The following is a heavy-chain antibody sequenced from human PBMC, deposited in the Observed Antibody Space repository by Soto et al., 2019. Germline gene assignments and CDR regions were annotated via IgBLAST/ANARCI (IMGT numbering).Heavy chain of an antibody. V-gene: IGHV4-59*01. Sequence: SETLSLTCTVSGGSISSYYWSWIRQPPGKGLEWIGYIYYSGSTNYNPSLKSRVTISVDTSKNQFSLKLSSVTAADTAVYYCVGLTRITMVRGATHILAPWGHGTLVTVSS. CDR1: GGSISSYY. D-gene: IGHD3-10*01. CDR3: VGLTRITMVRGATHILAP. CDR2: IYYSGST. J-gene: IGHJ5*02.